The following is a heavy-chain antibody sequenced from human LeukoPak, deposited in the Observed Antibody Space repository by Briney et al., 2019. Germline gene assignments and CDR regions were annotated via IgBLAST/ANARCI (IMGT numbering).Heavy chain of an antibody. V-gene: IGHV5-51*01. CDR1: GHSFISYW. J-gene: IGHJ4*02. Sequence: GESLKISCKGSGHSFISYWIGWVRQMPGKGLEWMGIIYPADSDTRYSPSFQGQVTISADKSINTAYLQWSSLKASDTAMYYCARSRYCGGDCYSRDFDYWGQGTLVTVSS. CDR3: ARSRYCGGDCYSRDFDY. D-gene: IGHD2-21*02. CDR2: IYPADSDT.